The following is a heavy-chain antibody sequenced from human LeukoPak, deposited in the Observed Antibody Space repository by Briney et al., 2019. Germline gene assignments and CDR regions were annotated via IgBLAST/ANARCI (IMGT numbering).Heavy chain of an antibody. J-gene: IGHJ4*02. Sequence: SEPLSLTCTVSGGSLSSRGYYWRWIRQPPGKGLEWIGYIYHSGSTYYNPSLKSRVPISVDRYKNQFSLKLSSVTAADTAVYYCARGGQGYYFDYWGQGTLVTVSS. V-gene: IGHV4-30-2*01. CDR2: IYHSGST. CDR1: GGSLSSRGYY. D-gene: IGHD3-16*01. CDR3: ARGGQGYYFDY.